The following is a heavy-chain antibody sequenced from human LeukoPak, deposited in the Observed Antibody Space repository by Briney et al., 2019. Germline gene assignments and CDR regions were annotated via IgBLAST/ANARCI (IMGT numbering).Heavy chain of an antibody. Sequence: ASVKVSCKASGYTFTSYYMHWVRQAPGQGLEWMGIINPSGGSTSYAQKFQGRVTMTRDTSTSTVYMELSSLGSEDTAVYYCARDSLGSYGDFNWFDPWSQGTLDTVSS. CDR2: INPSGGST. D-gene: IGHD4-17*01. J-gene: IGHJ5*02. CDR1: GYTFTSYY. V-gene: IGHV1-46*01. CDR3: ARDSLGSYGDFNWFDP.